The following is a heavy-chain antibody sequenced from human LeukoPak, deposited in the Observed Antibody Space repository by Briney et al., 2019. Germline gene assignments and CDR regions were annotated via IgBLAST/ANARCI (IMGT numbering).Heavy chain of an antibody. CDR3: VRGDYCGSPKTVAA. CDR2: INPDNGGT. Sequence: ASVTVSCKASGYTFADYYMNWVRQAPGQGLEWMGWINPDNGGTNYAQKFQGRVIITRDTSITTVYMELSGLRSDDTAIYYCVRGDYCGSPKTVAAWGQGTLVTVSA. J-gene: IGHJ4*02. V-gene: IGHV1-2*02. CDR1: GYTFADYY. D-gene: IGHD3-10*01.